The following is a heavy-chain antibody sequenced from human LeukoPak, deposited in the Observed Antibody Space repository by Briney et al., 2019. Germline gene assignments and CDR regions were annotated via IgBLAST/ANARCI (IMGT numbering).Heavy chain of an antibody. J-gene: IGHJ3*02. V-gene: IGHV4-59*01. CDR2: IYYSGST. CDR3: ARTMVRGDAFDI. CDR1: GGSISSYY. D-gene: IGHD3-10*01. Sequence: KPSETLSLTCTVSGGSISSYYWSWIRQPPGKGLEWIGYIYYSGSTNYNPSLKSRVTISADTSKNQFSLKLSSVTAADTAVYYCARTMVRGDAFDIWGQGTMVTVSS.